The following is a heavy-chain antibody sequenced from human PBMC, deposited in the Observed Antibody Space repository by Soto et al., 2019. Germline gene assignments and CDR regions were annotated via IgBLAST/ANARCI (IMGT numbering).Heavy chain of an antibody. CDR3: ARHNDGMAV. CDR2: MYYTGST. J-gene: IGHJ6*02. CDR1: GGSISNSNCY. Sequence: TSETALTCIVSGGSISNSNCYWGWIRHPPGKGLEWIGSMYYTGSTYYNPSLESRATISVDTSKNQYSLKLTSVTAADTAVYYCARHNDGMAVWGQGTTVTVSS. V-gene: IGHV4-39*01.